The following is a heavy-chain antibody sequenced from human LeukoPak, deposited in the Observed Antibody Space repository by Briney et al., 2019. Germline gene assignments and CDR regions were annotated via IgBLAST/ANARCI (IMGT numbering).Heavy chain of an antibody. D-gene: IGHD3-22*01. CDR3: AKGGYYDSSGYYTKRDYFDY. CDR1: GFTFSSYS. V-gene: IGHV3-21*04. Sequence: GGSLRLSCAASGFTFSSYSMNWVRQAPGKGLEWVSSISSSSSYIYYADSVKGRLTISRDNSKNTLYLQMNSLRAEDTAVYYCAKGGYYDSSGYYTKRDYFDYWGQGTLVTVSS. CDR2: ISSSSSYI. J-gene: IGHJ4*02.